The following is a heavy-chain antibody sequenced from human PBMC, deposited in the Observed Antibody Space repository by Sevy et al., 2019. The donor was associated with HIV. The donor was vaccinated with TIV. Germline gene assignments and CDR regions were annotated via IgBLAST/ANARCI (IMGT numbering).Heavy chain of an antibody. CDR1: GGTFSSYG. J-gene: IGHJ4*02. CDR2: IIPILGTV. D-gene: IGHD6-19*01. Sequence: ASVKVSCKASGGTFSSYGISWVRQAPGQGLAWMGGIIPILGTVNYAQKFQGRVTITADESTKTAYMELSSLRSEDTAVYYCARGGGNGWYYFDYWGQETLVTVSS. V-gene: IGHV1-69*13. CDR3: ARGGGNGWYYFDY.